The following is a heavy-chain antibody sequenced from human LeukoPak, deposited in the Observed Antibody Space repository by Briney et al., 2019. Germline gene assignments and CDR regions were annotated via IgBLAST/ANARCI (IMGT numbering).Heavy chain of an antibody. CDR1: GYTFTSYA. V-gene: IGHV1-3*01. J-gene: IGHJ4*02. D-gene: IGHD3-16*02. CDR3: ARDSQHYAYVWGSYRPSPFDY. Sequence: ASVKVSCKASGYTFTSYAMHWVRQAPGQRLEWMGWINAGNGNTKYSQKFQGRVTITRDTSASTAYMELSSLRSEDTAVYYCARDSQHYAYVWGSYRPSPFDYWGQGTLVTVSS. CDR2: INAGNGNT.